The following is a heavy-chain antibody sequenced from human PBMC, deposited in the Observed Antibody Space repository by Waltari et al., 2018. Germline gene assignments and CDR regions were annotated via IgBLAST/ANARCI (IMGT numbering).Heavy chain of an antibody. CDR3: ASGNSHAFDL. J-gene: IGHJ3*01. CDR2: SKRDGSGT. CDR1: GFTFSSYW. D-gene: IGHD1-7*01. V-gene: IGHV3-74*01. Sequence: EVQLVESGGGLVQPGGSLRVSCTASGFTFSSYWMHWVRQVPGKGLVWVSRSKRDGSGTSYADSAKGRFTISRDNAKNTLFLQMNSLRGEDTAVYYCASGNSHAFDLWGQGTMVTVSS.